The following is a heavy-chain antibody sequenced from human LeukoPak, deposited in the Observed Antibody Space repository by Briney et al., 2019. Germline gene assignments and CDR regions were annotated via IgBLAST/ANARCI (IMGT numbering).Heavy chain of an antibody. CDR1: GWSFSGYY. CDR2: INHSGSN. J-gene: IGHJ5*02. CDR3: ARGEIVVVVAATSIMSWFDP. D-gene: IGHD2-15*01. V-gene: IGHV4-34*01. Sequence: SETLSLTCAVYGWSFSGYYWRWIRQPPGKGLEWIGEINHSGSNNYNPSLKSRVTISVDTSKNQFSLKLSSVTDADTAVYYCARGEIVVVVAATSIMSWFDPWGQGTLVTVSS.